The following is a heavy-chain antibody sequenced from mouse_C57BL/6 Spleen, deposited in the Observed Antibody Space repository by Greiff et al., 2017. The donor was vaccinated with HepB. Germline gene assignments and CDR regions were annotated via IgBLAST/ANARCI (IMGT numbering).Heavy chain of an antibody. D-gene: IGHD3-2*02. CDR2: ISDGGSYT. CDR1: GFTFSSYA. Sequence: EVHLVESGGGLVKPGGSLKLSCAASGFTFSSYAMSWVRQTPEKRLEWVATISDGGSYTYYPDNVKGRFTISRDNAKNNLYLQMSHLKSEDTAMYYCARDRLVYYAMDYWGQGTSVTVSS. J-gene: IGHJ4*01. V-gene: IGHV5-4*01. CDR3: ARDRLVYYAMDY.